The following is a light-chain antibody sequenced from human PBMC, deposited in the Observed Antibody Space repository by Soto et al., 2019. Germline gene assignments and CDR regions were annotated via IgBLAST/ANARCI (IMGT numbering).Light chain of an antibody. J-gene: IGKJ5*01. CDR1: KSVSNY. Sequence: EIVLTQSPATLSLSPGERASLSCRDSKSVSNYLAWYQQKPGQAPRLLIYDASNRATGIPARFSGSGSGTYFNLTISSLEPEDFAGYYCQQRNLWPITFVRGARRDIK. CDR2: DAS. V-gene: IGKV3-11*01. CDR3: QQRNLWPIT.